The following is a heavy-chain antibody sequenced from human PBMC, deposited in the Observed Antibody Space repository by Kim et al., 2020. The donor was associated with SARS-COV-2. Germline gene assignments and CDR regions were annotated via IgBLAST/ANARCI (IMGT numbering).Heavy chain of an antibody. D-gene: IGHD2-2*01. CDR2: IYYSGST. CDR3: ARRIRVVPAAYDY. Sequence: SETLSLTCTVSGGSISSSSYYWGWIRQPPGKGLEWIGSIYYSGSTYYNPSLKSRVTISVDTSKNQFSLKLSSVTAADTAVYYCARRIRVVPAAYDYWGQGTLVTVSS. CDR1: GGSISSSSYY. V-gene: IGHV4-39*01. J-gene: IGHJ4*02.